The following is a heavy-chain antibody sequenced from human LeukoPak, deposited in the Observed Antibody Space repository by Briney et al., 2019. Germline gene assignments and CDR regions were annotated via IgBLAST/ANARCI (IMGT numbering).Heavy chain of an antibody. CDR1: SGSISSSSYY. CDR3: ARRRYYDSTGYLD. D-gene: IGHD3-22*01. V-gene: IGHV4-39*02. J-gene: IGHJ1*01. Sequence: SETLSLTCTIFSGSISSSSYYWGWIRQPPGKGLEWIADIYYSGSTYYNPSLKSRVSISIDTSNNHFSLRLSSVTAADTALYYCARRRYYDSTGYLDWGQGTLVTVSS. CDR2: IYYSGST.